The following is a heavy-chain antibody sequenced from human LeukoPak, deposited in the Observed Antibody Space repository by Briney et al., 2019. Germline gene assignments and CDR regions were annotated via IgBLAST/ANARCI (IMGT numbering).Heavy chain of an antibody. D-gene: IGHD6-6*01. CDR1: GYTFTSYG. V-gene: IGHV1-18*01. Sequence: ASVTVSCKASGYTFTSYGISWVRQAPGQGLEWMGWISAYNGNTNYAQKLQGRVTMTTDTSTSTAYMELRSLRSDDTAVYYCARVGGWESSSSPNYYYYYMDVWGKGTTVTVSS. J-gene: IGHJ6*03. CDR2: ISAYNGNT. CDR3: ARVGGWESSSSPNYYYYYMDV.